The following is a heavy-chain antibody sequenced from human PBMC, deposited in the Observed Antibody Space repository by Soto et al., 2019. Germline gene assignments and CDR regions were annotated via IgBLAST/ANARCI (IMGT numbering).Heavy chain of an antibody. CDR3: ARDDDSSGYPGWFDP. CDR1: GYTFTSYG. CDR2: ISAYNGNT. J-gene: IGHJ5*02. V-gene: IGHV1-18*04. D-gene: IGHD3-22*01. Sequence: ASVKVSCKASGYTFTSYGISWVRQAPGQGLEWMGWISAYNGNTNYAQKLQGRVTMTTDTSTSTAYMELRSLRSDDTAVYYCARDDDSSGYPGWFDPWGQGTLGTVSS.